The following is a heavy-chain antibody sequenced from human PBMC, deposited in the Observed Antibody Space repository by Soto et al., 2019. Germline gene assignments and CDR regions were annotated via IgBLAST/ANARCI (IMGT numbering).Heavy chain of an antibody. Sequence: EVQVVESGGGLVQPGGSLRLSCAASGFTFGIHWMTWVRQVPGKGLEWVANINQDGSDKYYVDSVKGRFINSRDNAKDSSYLQMNSLRVEDTAVYYCATSMRHTLDPWGQGTLVTVS. CDR2: INQDGSDK. CDR3: ATSMRHTLDP. V-gene: IGHV3-7*01. J-gene: IGHJ5*02. D-gene: IGHD2-21*01. CDR1: GFTFGIHW.